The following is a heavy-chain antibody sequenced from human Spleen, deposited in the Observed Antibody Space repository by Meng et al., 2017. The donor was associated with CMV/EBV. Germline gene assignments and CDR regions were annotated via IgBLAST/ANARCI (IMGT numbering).Heavy chain of an antibody. CDR3: ARGPYYNFWSGSSLAAFDI. J-gene: IGHJ3*02. Sequence: ASVKVSCKASGYSLRSYGISWLRQAPGQGLECMALITTNSDNTHYAQRFQGRVTMTTDTSTNTAYMELRSLRSDDTDIYYCARGPYYNFWSGSSLAAFDIWGQGTMVTVSS. CDR1: GYSLRSYG. V-gene: IGHV1-18*01. CDR2: ITTNSDNT. D-gene: IGHD3-3*01.